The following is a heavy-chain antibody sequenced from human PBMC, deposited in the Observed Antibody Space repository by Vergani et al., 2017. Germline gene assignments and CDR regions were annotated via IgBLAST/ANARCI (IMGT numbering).Heavy chain of an antibody. CDR3: ARDRGQIYYYYGMDV. J-gene: IGHJ6*02. CDR2: IWYDGSNK. V-gene: IGHV3-33*01. Sequence: QVQLVESGGGVVQPGRSLRLSCAASGFTFSSYGMHWVRQAPGKGLEWVAVIWYDGSNKYYADSVKGRFTISRDNSKNTLYLQMNSLRAEDTAVYYCARDRGQIYYYYGMDVWGQGTTVTVSS. CDR1: GFTFSSYG.